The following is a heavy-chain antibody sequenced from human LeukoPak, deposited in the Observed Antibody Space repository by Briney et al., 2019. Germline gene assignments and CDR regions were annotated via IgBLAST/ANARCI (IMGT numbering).Heavy chain of an antibody. CDR3: ALTGAVAGIGGNFDY. Sequence: GASVKVSCKASGYTFTSYGITWVRQAPGQGLEWMGWTSAYNGNTNYAQKLQDRVTMTTDTSTSTAYMELRSLRSDDTAVYYCALTGAVAGIGGNFDYWGQGTLVTVSS. D-gene: IGHD6-19*01. J-gene: IGHJ4*02. CDR1: GYTFTSYG. CDR2: TSAYNGNT. V-gene: IGHV1-18*01.